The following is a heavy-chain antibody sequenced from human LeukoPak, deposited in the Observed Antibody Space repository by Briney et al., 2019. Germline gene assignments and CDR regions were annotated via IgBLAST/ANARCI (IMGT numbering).Heavy chain of an antibody. D-gene: IGHD5-24*01. J-gene: IGHJ3*02. CDR3: ATISAQTFDI. CDR2: IKPDGIDK. CDR1: GFTFRNHW. Sequence: GGSLRLSCVGSGFTFRNHWVNWVRQSPRKGLEWVANIKPDGIDKYYVDSARGRFTASRDNAKNSAFLRMNSLRAEDTAIYYCATISAQTFDIWGQGTLVSVSS. V-gene: IGHV3-7*01.